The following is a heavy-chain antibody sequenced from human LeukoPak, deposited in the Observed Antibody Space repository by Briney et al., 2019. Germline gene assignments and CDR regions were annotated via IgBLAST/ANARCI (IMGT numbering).Heavy chain of an antibody. CDR1: GGSISSYY. CDR3: ARHNDWNDPTAPFDY. CDR2: IYYSGST. D-gene: IGHD1-1*01. J-gene: IGHJ4*02. Sequence: SETLSLTCTVSGGSISSYYGSLIPQPPGKGLQWIGYIYYSGSTNYNPSLKSRVTISVDTSKHQFSLKLSSVTAADTAVYYCARHNDWNDPTAPFDYWGQGTLVSVSS. V-gene: IGHV4-59*08.